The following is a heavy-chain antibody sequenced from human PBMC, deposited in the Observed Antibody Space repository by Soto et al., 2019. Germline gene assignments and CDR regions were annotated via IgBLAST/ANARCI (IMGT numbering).Heavy chain of an antibody. J-gene: IGHJ4*02. Sequence: PSETLSLTCTVSGGSISSYYWSWIRQPPGKGLEWIGHIYYSGSTNYNPSLKSRVTISVDTSKNQFSLKLSSVTAADTAVYYCARTYYDFWSGYYFDYWGQGTLVTVSS. V-gene: IGHV4-59*08. CDR2: IYYSGST. CDR1: GGSISSYY. CDR3: ARTYYDFWSGYYFDY. D-gene: IGHD3-3*01.